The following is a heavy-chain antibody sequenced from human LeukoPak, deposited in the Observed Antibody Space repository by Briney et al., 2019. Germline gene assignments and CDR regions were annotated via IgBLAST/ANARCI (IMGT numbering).Heavy chain of an antibody. V-gene: IGHV4-39*01. CDR3: ARRKGAYSYYYYYIDV. D-gene: IGHD4/OR15-4a*01. J-gene: IGHJ6*03. CDR1: GGSISSSSYY. Sequence: PSETLSLTXTVSGGSISSSSYYWGWLRQPPGKGLEWIGSIYYSGSTYYNPSLKSRVTISVDTSKNQFSLNLSSVTAADTAVYYCARRKGAYSYYYYYIDVWGKGTPVTVSS. CDR2: IYYSGST.